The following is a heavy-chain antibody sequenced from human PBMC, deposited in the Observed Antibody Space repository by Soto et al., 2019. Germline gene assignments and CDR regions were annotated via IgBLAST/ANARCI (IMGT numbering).Heavy chain of an antibody. Sequence: VQLVESGGGVVQPGRSLRLSCAASGFTFSDYAMHWVRQAPGKGLEWVAVVSHDGRNTHYADSVKGRFTISRDSSKNTVSLDMTSRRAEDTAAYYCAKGGRQWLVTSDFNYWGQGALVTVSS. J-gene: IGHJ4*02. D-gene: IGHD6-19*01. V-gene: IGHV3-30*18. CDR3: AKGGRQWLVTSDFNY. CDR2: VSHDGRNT. CDR1: GFTFSDYA.